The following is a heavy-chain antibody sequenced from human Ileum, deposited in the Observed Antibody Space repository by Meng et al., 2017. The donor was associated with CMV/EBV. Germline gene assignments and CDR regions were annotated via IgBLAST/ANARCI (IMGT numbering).Heavy chain of an antibody. CDR1: GVIFSTYG. V-gene: IGHV3-30*18. CDR2: ITGNGPNT. J-gene: IGHJ4*02. D-gene: IGHD3-10*01. CDR3: AKGGSFDN. Sequence: LRRSGAASGVIFSTYGVNWVRQAPGKGLEWVALITGNGPNTYYADSVKGRFTVSRDNSKNTLYLQMTSLRGEDTAVYYCAKGGSFDNWGQGTLVTVSS.